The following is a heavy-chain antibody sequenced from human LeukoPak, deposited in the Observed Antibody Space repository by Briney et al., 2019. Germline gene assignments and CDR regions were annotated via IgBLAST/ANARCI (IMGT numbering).Heavy chain of an antibody. CDR2: IYWDEDK. CDR1: GFSLSTSGVG. V-gene: IGHV2-5*02. D-gene: IGHD3-10*01. CDR3: ARTKRVWFGEAFDY. J-gene: IGHJ4*02. Sequence: ESGPTLVKPTQTLALTCTFSGFSLSTSGVGVGWIRQPPGKALEWLALIYWDEDKRYSPSLKSRLTITKDTSKNQVVLTMTNMDPVDTATYYCARTKRVWFGEAFDYWGQGTLVTVSS.